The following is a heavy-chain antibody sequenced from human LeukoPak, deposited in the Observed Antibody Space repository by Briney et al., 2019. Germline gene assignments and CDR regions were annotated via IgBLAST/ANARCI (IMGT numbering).Heavy chain of an antibody. CDR1: GFTFSSYA. V-gene: IGHV3-23*01. CDR3: AKGPRYNYGPIVAIID. CDR2: ISDSGDST. J-gene: IGHJ4*02. Sequence: PGGSLRLSCAAFGFTFSSYAMNWARQAPGKGLEWVSYISDSGDSTYYAGSVKGRFTISRDNPKNTLYLQMDSLRAEDTAVYYCAKGPRYNYGPIVAIIDWGQGTLVTVSS. D-gene: IGHD5-18*01.